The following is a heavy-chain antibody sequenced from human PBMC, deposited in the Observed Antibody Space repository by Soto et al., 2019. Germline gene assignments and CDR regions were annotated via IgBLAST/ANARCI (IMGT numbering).Heavy chain of an antibody. J-gene: IGHJ4*02. CDR2: INHSGST. CDR3: ARVHSSSYHYFDY. D-gene: IGHD6-13*01. CDR1: GGSFSGYY. Sequence: SETLSLTCAVYGGSFSGYYWSWIRQPPGKGLEWIGEINHSGSTNYNPSLKSRVTISVDNANNSLYLQMNSLRAEDTAVYYCARVHSSSYHYFDYWGQGTLVTVSS. V-gene: IGHV4-34*01.